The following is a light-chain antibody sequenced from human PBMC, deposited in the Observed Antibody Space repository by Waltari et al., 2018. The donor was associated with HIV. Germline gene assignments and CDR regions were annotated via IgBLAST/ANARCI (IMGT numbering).Light chain of an antibody. CDR3: GTWDSSLSAWV. CDR1: SSNLGNNF. J-gene: IGLJ2*01. V-gene: IGLV1-51*01. CDR2: ATT. Sequence: QSVLTQPPSVSAVPGQKVTISCSGSSSNLGNNFVSWFQQLPGTAPKLLIDATTRRPSGIPDRFAGSKSGTSATLGITGLQSGDEADYYCGTWDSSLSAWVFGGGTKLTVL.